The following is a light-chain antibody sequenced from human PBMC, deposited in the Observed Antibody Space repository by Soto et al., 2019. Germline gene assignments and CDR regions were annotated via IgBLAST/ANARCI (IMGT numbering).Light chain of an antibody. CDR2: AAS. CDR1: QSISSY. V-gene: IGKV1-39*01. CDR3: QQTYSNPTRT. J-gene: IGKJ1*01. Sequence: DIQMTQSPSSLSASVGDRVTITCRASQSISSYLNWYQQKPGKAPKLLIYAASSFQSGVPSRFSGSGSGTDFTLTISSLQPGDFATYYCQQTYSNPTRTFGQGTKVDIK.